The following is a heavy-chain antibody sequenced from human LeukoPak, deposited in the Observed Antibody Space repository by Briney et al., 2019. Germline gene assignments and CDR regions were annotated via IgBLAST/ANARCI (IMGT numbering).Heavy chain of an antibody. CDR2: ISWNSGSI. Sequence: PGRSLRLSCAAPGFTFDDYAMHWVRQAPGKGLEWVSGISWNSGSIGYADSVKGRFTISRDNAKNSLYLQMNSLRAEDTALYYCAKEYSSGWFPDWGQGTLVTVSS. D-gene: IGHD6-19*01. CDR1: GFTFDDYA. J-gene: IGHJ4*02. V-gene: IGHV3-9*01. CDR3: AKEYSSGWFPD.